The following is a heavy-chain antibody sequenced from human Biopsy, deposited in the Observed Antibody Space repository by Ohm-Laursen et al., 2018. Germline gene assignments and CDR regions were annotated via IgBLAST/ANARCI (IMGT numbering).Heavy chain of an antibody. CDR2: MNPHSGNT. D-gene: IGHD3-10*01. V-gene: IGHV1-8*01. Sequence: ASVKVSCKASGYTFSRYDINWVRQAPGQGLEWMGWMNPHSGNTDSAQKFQGRVTMTSNTSISTAYMELSSLGSDDTAVYYCARGRNPVWFGEDLDYWGQGTPVTVSS. J-gene: IGHJ4*02. CDR1: GYTFSRYD. CDR3: ARGRNPVWFGEDLDY.